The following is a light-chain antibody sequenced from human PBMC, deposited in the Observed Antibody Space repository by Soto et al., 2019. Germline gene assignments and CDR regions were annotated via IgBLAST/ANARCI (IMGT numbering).Light chain of an antibody. CDR3: SSYTTSTTRKIV. CDR1: SSDVGGYNY. J-gene: IGLJ1*01. V-gene: IGLV2-14*01. CDR2: DVS. Sequence: QSVLTQPASVSGSPGQSITISCTGTSSDVGGYNYVSWYQQHPGKAPKFMIYDVSNRPSGVSNRFSGSKSGNTASLTISGLQAEDEADYYCSSYTTSTTRKIVFGTGTKVTV.